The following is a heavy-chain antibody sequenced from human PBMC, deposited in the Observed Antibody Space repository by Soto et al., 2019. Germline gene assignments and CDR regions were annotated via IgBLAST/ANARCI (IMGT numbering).Heavy chain of an antibody. J-gene: IGHJ4*02. CDR2: ITPVLDIP. Sequence: QVQLVQSGAEVKKPGSSVKVSCKASGGTFSNYPIPWVRQVPGQVLEWMVKITPVLDIPNSAQTFQGRLTMNADKSTSTADMEMRSLSSKASTVYYCASTTLYYENRGYYPFDSWVQGTLVTVAS. CDR1: GGTFSNYP. V-gene: IGHV1-69*02. D-gene: IGHD3-22*01. CDR3: ASTTLYYENRGYYPFDS.